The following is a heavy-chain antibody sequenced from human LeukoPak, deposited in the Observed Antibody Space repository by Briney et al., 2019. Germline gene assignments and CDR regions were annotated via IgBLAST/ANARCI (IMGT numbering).Heavy chain of an antibody. D-gene: IGHD3-10*01. CDR1: GYSFTSYW. CDR3: ASLKRNYGSGSYYMDV. CDR2: IYPGDSDT. Sequence: GESLKISCKGSGYSFTSYWIGWVRQMPGKGLEWIGIIYPGDSDTRYSPSFQGQVTISADKSISTAYLQWSSLKASDTAMYYCASLKRNYGSGSYYMDVWGKGTTVTVSS. J-gene: IGHJ6*03. V-gene: IGHV5-51*01.